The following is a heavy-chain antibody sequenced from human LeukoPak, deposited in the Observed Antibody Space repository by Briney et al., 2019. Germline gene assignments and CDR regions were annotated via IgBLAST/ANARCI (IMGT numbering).Heavy chain of an antibody. CDR1: GYTFTSYA. Sequence: GASVKVSCKASGYTFTSYAMNWVRQAPGQGLEWMGWINTNTGNPTYAQGFTGRFVFSLDTSVSTAYLQISSLKAEDTAVYYCARERVYYYDSSGYYHGFYYYGMDVWGQGTTVTVSS. CDR2: INTNTGNP. V-gene: IGHV7-4-1*02. D-gene: IGHD3-22*01. CDR3: ARERVYYYDSSGYYHGFYYYGMDV. J-gene: IGHJ6*02.